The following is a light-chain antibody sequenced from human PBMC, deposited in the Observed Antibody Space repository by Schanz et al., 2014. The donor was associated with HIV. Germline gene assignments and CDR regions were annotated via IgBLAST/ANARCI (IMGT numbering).Light chain of an antibody. V-gene: IGLV1-51*01. CDR1: ALNVVHNF. Sequence: QSLLTQPPSVSAAPGQRVTISCSGGALNVVHNFVSWYQQFPWTAPKLVIFADYQRPSEIPDRISGSKTGTSATLAINGLQTGDEGDYYCATWNSSLREVVFGGGTKLTVL. J-gene: IGLJ2*01. CDR3: ATWNSSLREVV. CDR2: ADY.